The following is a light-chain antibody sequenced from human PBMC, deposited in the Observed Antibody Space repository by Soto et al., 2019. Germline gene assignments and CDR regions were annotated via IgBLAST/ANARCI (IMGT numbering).Light chain of an antibody. CDR2: AAS. J-gene: IGKJ4*01. Sequence: QITQSLSTVSAEVRDRGTSTCLSSHNISSYLNWYQQKPAKAPKLLIYAASSLQTGVPSRFSGSGSGTDFTLTISSLQPEDFATYYCQQCYSLPLTFCGGTKVDIK. CDR1: HNISSY. CDR3: QQCYSLPLT. V-gene: IGKV1-39*01.